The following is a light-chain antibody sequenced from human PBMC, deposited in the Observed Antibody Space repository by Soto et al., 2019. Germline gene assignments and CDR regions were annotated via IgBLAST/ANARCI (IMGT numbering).Light chain of an antibody. CDR3: QHFYVYSET. V-gene: IGKV3-15*01. J-gene: IGKJ1*01. CDR1: QSVSSD. Sequence: IVMKQSPATLSAYPGERATLSCRASQSVSSDLAWYQQKPGQAPKLLIYGASTWASGIPARFSGSGSGTDFTLTISSLQSEDFGVYYCQHFYVYSETFGQGTKVDVK. CDR2: GAS.